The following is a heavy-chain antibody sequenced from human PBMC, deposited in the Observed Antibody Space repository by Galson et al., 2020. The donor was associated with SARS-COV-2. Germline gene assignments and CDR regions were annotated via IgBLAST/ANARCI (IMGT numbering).Heavy chain of an antibody. CDR3: TCTTVTLQWYF. CDR1: GFTLSNAW. Sequence: GGSLRPSSAASGFTLSNAWMSWVRQAPGNGLEWDGRVKRKTAGRTKNYAAPVKGRLIISRDDSKTTLYLQMDSLKTEDTAVYYCTCTTVTLQWYFWCQGTHVTVSS. V-gene: IGHV3-15*01. J-gene: IGHJ4*02. D-gene: IGHD4-17*01. CDR2: VKRKTAGRTK.